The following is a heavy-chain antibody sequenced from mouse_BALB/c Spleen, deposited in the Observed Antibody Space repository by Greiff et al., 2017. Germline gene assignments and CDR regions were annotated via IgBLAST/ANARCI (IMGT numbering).Heavy chain of an antibody. V-gene: IGHV5-4*02. D-gene: IGHD4-1*01. CDR1: GFTFSDYY. J-gene: IGHJ2*01. Sequence: EVQLQESGGGLVKPGGSLKLSCAASGFTFSDYYMYWVRQTPEKRLEWVATISDGGSYTYYPDSVKGRFTISRDNAKNNLYLQMSSLKSEDTAMYYCARGLLTHFDYWGQGTTLTVSS. CDR3: ARGLLTHFDY. CDR2: ISDGGSYT.